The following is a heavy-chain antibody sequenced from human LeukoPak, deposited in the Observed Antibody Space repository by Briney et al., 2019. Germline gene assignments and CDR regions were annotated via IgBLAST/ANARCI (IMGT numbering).Heavy chain of an antibody. V-gene: IGHV3-7*01. CDR1: GFTLSYYW. D-gene: IGHD6-19*01. CDR3: ARYGNGAWLGHYAFDM. CDR2: IKQDGSEK. J-gene: IGHJ3*02. Sequence: GGSLRLSCAASGFTLSYYWMSWVRQAPGKGLEWVANIKQDGSEKYYVDSVKGRFTISRDNAENSLYLQMSSLRAEDTAVYYCARYGNGAWLGHYAFDMWGQGTMVTVSS.